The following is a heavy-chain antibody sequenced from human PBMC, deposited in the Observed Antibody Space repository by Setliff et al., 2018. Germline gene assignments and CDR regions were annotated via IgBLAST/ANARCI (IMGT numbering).Heavy chain of an antibody. CDR2: ISNSGIT. D-gene: IGHD2-15*01. Sequence: SETLSLTCTVSNGSINDYFWTWIRQPPGKGLEWIGYISNSGITKYNPALKGRVPISLDTSNNQFSLRLSSVTAADTALYYCARDTRIGDYYYYYGMDVWG. J-gene: IGHJ6*01. CDR3: ARDTRIGDYYYYYGMDV. V-gene: IGHV4-59*01. CDR1: NGSINDYF.